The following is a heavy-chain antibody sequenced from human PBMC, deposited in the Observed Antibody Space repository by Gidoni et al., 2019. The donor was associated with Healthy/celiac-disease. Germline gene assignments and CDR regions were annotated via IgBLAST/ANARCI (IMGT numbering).Heavy chain of an antibody. Sequence: QVTLKESGPVLVKPTETLTLTCTVSGFSLSNARMGVSWIRQPPGKALELLAHIFSNDEKSYSTSLKSRLTISKDTSKSQVVLTMTNMDPVDTATYYCARMTQTGYSKKYYFDYWGQGTLVTVSS. CDR1: GFSLSNARMG. CDR2: IFSNDEK. CDR3: ARMTQTGYSKKYYFDY. V-gene: IGHV2-26*01. D-gene: IGHD6-13*01. J-gene: IGHJ4*02.